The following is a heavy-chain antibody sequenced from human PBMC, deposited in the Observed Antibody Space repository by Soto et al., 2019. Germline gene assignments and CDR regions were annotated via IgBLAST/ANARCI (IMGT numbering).Heavy chain of an antibody. CDR2: ISYDERNK. J-gene: IGHJ4*01. CDR1: GFTFSFYG. V-gene: IGHV3-30*18. D-gene: IGHD6-6*01. Sequence: PGGSLRLSCAASGFTFSFYGMHWVRQAPGKGLEWLAVISYDERNKFYADSVKGRFTVSRDNSKNTLSLQMNSLRTEDTAVYYCAKGGSSYSDRIDDWRHVTLFTVSS. CDR3: AKGGSSYSDRIDD.